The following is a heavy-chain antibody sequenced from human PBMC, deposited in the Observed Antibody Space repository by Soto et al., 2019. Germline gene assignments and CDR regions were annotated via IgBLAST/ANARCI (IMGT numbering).Heavy chain of an antibody. J-gene: IGHJ4*02. CDR1: GYSFTSYW. V-gene: IGHV5-10-1*01. CDR2: IDPTDSYA. Sequence: GESLKISCRVSGYSFTSYWISWVRQMPGKGLEWMGRIDPTDSYANYSPSFQGHVTFSVDRSINTAYLQWSSLKAPDTAVYYCASLHSRRGTNGQLDYWRQGTLVTVSS. CDR3: ASLHSRRGTNGQLDY. D-gene: IGHD3-22*01.